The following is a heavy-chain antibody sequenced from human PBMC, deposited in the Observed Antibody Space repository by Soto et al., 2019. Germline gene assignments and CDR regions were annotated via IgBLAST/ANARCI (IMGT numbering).Heavy chain of an antibody. J-gene: IGHJ5*02. V-gene: IGHV3-21*01. Sequence: PGGSLRLSCAASGFTFSSYSMNWVRQAPGKGLEWVSSISSSSSYIYYADSVKGRFTISRDNAKNSLYLQMNSLRAEDTAVYYCARDTNSKEYSSSFWFDPWGQGTLVTVSS. CDR3: ARDTNSKEYSSSFWFDP. CDR2: ISSSSSYI. CDR1: GFTFSSYS. D-gene: IGHD6-6*01.